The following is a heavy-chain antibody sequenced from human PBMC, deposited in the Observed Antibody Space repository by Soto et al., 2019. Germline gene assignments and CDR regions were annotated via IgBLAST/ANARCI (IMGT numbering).Heavy chain of an antibody. D-gene: IGHD3-3*01. V-gene: IGHV1-46*01. CDR2: INPSGGST. CDR3: ARDGTHILEWLLRNRYNWFDP. J-gene: IGHJ5*02. CDR1: GYTFTSYY. Sequence: ASVKVSCKASGYTFTSYYMHWVRQAPGQGLEWMGIINPSGGSTSYAQKFQGRVTMTRDTSTSTVYMELSSLRSEDTAVYYCARDGTHILEWLLRNRYNWFDPWGQGTLVTVSS.